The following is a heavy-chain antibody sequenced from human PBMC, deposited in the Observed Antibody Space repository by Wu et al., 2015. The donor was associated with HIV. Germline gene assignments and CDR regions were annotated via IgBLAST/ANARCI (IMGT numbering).Heavy chain of an antibody. CDR2: FVPEDDLT. CDR3: TRSRFAGSSDTWYSFDK. J-gene: IGHJ4*02. Sequence: QVQLVQSGAEVKKPGASVKVSCKVSGSNLRKISIHWVRQAPGKGLEWMGGFVPEDDLTIYAPKFQGRVRMAEDTSTDTAYMQMNSLKSEDTAVYFCTRSRFAGSSDTWYSFDKWGQGTLVTVSS. CDR1: GSNLRKIS. D-gene: IGHD1-14*01. V-gene: IGHV1-24*01.